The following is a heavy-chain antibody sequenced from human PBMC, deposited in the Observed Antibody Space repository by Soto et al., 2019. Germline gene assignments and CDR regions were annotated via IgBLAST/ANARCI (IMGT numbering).Heavy chain of an antibody. V-gene: IGHV3-23*01. CDR1: GFTFSSYA. CDR3: ARRGSGSYYDY. D-gene: IGHD1-26*01. Sequence: EVQLLESGGGLVQPGGSLRLSCAASGFTFSSYAMRWVRQAPVKGLEWVSAISGSGGSTYYADSVKGRFTISRDNSKNTLYLQMNSLRAEDPDVYYCARRGSGSYYDYWGQGTLVTVSS. J-gene: IGHJ4*02. CDR2: ISGSGGST.